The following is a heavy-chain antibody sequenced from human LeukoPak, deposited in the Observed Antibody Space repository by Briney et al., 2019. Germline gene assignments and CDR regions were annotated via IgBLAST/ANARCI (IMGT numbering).Heavy chain of an antibody. CDR2: IWYDGSNK. D-gene: IGHD6-13*01. CDR3: ARDRYSSSWYLDY. V-gene: IGHV3-33*01. CDR1: GFTFSSYG. Sequence: GGSLRLSCAASGFTFSSYGMHWVRQAPGKGLEWVAVIWYDGSNKYYADSVKGRFTISRDNSKNTLYLQMNSLRAEDTAVYYCARDRYSSSWYLDYCGQGTLVTVSS. J-gene: IGHJ4*02.